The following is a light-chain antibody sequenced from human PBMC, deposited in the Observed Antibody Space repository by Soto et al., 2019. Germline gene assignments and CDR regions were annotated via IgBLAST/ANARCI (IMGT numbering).Light chain of an antibody. V-gene: IGLV3-1*01. J-gene: IGLJ3*02. Sequence: SYELTQPPSVSVSPGQTASITCSGDTLSYKYACRYQQKPGQSPVRVFCQDNKRPSGIPERFSGSNSGNTATLTISGTQAMDEADYYCQAWDSTTGGVFGGGTKLTVL. CDR1: TLSYKY. CDR3: QAWDSTTGGV. CDR2: QDN.